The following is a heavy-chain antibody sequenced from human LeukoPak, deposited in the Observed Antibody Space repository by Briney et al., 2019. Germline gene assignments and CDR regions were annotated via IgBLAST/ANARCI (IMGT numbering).Heavy chain of an antibody. D-gene: IGHD6-13*01. CDR3: ARQIASAGTAGFDF. Sequence: SETLSLNGTVAGGSISSYYWSWIRQPAGRGLEWIGRIYSTGSTNYNPSLKSRVTMSVNTSKNQFSLRLRSVTAADTAVYYCARQIASAGTAGFDFWGQGALVTVSS. J-gene: IGHJ4*02. CDR1: GGSISSYY. V-gene: IGHV4-4*07. CDR2: IYSTGST.